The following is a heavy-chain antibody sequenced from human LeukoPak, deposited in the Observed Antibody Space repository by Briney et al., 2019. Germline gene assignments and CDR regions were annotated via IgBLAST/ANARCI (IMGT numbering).Heavy chain of an antibody. CDR2: INPNSGGT. CDR1: GYTFTGYY. J-gene: IGHJ6*03. D-gene: IGHD2-15*01. V-gene: IGHV1-2*02. Sequence: ASVKVSCKASGYTFTGYYMHWVRQAPGQGLEWMGWINPNSGGTNYAQKFQGRVTITRNTSISTAYMELSSLRSEDTAVYYCARVSRGYCSGGSCYSGSGRFYYYYYMDVWGKGTTVTVSS. CDR3: ARVSRGYCSGGSCYSGSGRFYYYYYMDV.